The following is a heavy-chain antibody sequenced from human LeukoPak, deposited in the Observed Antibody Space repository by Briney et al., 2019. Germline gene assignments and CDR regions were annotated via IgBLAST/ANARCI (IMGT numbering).Heavy chain of an antibody. V-gene: IGHV1-69*04. CDR3: ARDTLTAGYSGYDYLDY. Sequence: ASVKVSCKASGGTFSSYAISWVRQAPGQGLEWMGRIIPILGIANYAQKFQGRVTITADKSTNTAYMELSSLRSEDTAVYYCARDTLTAGYSGYDYLDYWGQGTLVTVSS. J-gene: IGHJ4*02. CDR1: GGTFSSYA. D-gene: IGHD5-12*01. CDR2: IIPILGIA.